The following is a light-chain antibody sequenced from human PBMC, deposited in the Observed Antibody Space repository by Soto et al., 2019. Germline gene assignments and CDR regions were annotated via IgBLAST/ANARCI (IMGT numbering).Light chain of an antibody. CDR1: QAISNY. Sequence: DIQMTQSPSSLSAFLGDRVTITCRASQAISNYVSWYQQKPGKVPKLLIYAASTLRSGVPSRFSGGGSGTDFTLTISILQPEDVATYYCQKYNIAPFSFGPGTKVDIK. CDR2: AAS. J-gene: IGKJ3*01. V-gene: IGKV1-27*01. CDR3: QKYNIAPFS.